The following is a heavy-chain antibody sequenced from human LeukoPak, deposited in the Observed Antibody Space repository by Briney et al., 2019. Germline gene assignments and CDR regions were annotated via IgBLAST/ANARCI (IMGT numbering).Heavy chain of an antibody. Sequence: GGSLRLSCVAPGLTLSNYWMSWVRQAPGKGLEWVANIRQDGSEKYYVDSVKGRFTISRDNAKNSLYLQMNSLRAEDTAVYYCARWRAMVRGVIILGSKYYFDYWGQGTLVTVSS. CDR2: IRQDGSEK. CDR3: ARWRAMVRGVIILGSKYYFDY. D-gene: IGHD3-10*01. CDR1: GLTLSNYW. V-gene: IGHV3-7*01. J-gene: IGHJ4*02.